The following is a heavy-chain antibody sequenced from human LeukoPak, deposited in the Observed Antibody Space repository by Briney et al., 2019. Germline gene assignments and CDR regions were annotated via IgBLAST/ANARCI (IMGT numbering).Heavy chain of an antibody. D-gene: IGHD6-6*01. CDR3: ARRSSSWNAFDI. Sequence: SETLSLTCTVSGGSISSYYWSWIRQPPGKELEWIGYIYYSGSTNYNPSLKSRVTISVDTSKNQFSLKLGSVTAADTAVYYCARRSSSWNAFDIWGRGTMVTVSS. J-gene: IGHJ3*02. CDR1: GGSISSYY. V-gene: IGHV4-59*08. CDR2: IYYSGST.